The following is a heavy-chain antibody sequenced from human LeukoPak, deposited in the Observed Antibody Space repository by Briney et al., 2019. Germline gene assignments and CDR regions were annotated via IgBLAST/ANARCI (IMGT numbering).Heavy chain of an antibody. CDR1: GGSISSYY. V-gene: IGHV4-59*01. D-gene: IGHD5-18*01. J-gene: IGHJ4*02. CDR3: ARGYSFALYYFDY. Sequence: SETLSLTCTVSGGSISSYYWSWIRQPPGKGLEWIGYIYSSGSTSYNPSLKSRVTISVDTSENQFSLKLRSVTAADTAKYYCARGYSFALYYFDYWGQGPLVTVSS. CDR2: IYSSGST.